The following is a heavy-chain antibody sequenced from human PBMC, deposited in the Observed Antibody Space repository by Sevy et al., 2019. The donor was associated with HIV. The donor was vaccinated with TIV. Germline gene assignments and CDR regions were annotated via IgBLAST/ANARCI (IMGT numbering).Heavy chain of an antibody. Sequence: GGSLRLSCAASGFTFSSYWMSWVRQAPGKGLEWVANIKQDGSEKYYVYSVKGRFTISRDNAKNSLYLQMNSLRAEDTAVYYCARESGSYYGGDVDYWGQGTLVTVSS. V-gene: IGHV3-7*01. CDR3: ARESGSYYGGDVDY. CDR2: IKQDGSEK. J-gene: IGHJ4*02. D-gene: IGHD2-21*01. CDR1: GFTFSSYW.